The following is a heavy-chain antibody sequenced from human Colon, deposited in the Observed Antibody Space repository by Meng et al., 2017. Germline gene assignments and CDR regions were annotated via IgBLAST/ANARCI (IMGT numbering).Heavy chain of an antibody. V-gene: IGHV4-31*03. CDR2: IYYSGTT. Sequence: QVQLQESGPGLVKPSQTLSLTCTVSGGSISSGGYYWNWIRQHPGKGLEWIGYIYYSGTTSYNPSLKSRITISVDTSKNQFSLKLSSVTAADTAVYYCAKSYYYDSSGLNWFDPWGQGTLVTVSS. J-gene: IGHJ5*02. CDR3: AKSYYYDSSGLNWFDP. D-gene: IGHD3-22*01. CDR1: GGSISSGGYY.